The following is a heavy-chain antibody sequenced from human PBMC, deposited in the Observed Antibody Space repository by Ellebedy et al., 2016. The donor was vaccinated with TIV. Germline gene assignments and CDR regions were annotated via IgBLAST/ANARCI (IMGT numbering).Heavy chain of an antibody. CDR2: IRSKAYGGTT. CDR1: GFTFGDYA. D-gene: IGHD3-22*01. J-gene: IGHJ3*02. V-gene: IGHV3-49*03. Sequence: GESLKISCTASGFTFGDYAMSWFRQAPGKGLEWVGFIRSKAYGGTTEYAASVKGRFTISRDDSKSIAYLQMNSLKTEDTAVYYCTRDVYYYDSSGYYPDAFDIWGQGTMVTVSS. CDR3: TRDVYYYDSSGYYPDAFDI.